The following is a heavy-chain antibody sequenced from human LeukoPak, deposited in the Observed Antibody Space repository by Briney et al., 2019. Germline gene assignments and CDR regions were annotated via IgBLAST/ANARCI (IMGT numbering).Heavy chain of an antibody. CDR3: ARTQPEDSGSYYYYYYMDV. Sequence: GGSLRLSCAASEFTVSSNYMSWVRQAPGKGLEWGSVIYSGGSTYYADSVKGRFTISRDNSKNTLYLQMNSLRAEDTAVYYCARTQPEDSGSYYYYYYMDVWGKGTTVTVSS. CDR1: EFTVSSNY. V-gene: IGHV3-53*01. J-gene: IGHJ6*03. CDR2: IYSGGST. D-gene: IGHD1-26*01.